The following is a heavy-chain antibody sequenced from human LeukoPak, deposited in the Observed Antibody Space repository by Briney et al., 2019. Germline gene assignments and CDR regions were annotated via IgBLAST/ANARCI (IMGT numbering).Heavy chain of an antibody. D-gene: IGHD2/OR15-2a*01. J-gene: IGHJ4*02. CDR2: IFSNGDT. CDR1: EFTVSRNY. CDR3: ARDLPRLSFYFDY. V-gene: IGHV3-53*01. Sequence: SGGSLRLSCTASEFTVSRNYMLWVRQAPGKGLEWVSLIFSNGDTHYADSVKGRFTISRDNAKNSLYLQMNSLRAEDTAVYYCARDLPRLSFYFDYWGQGTLVTVSS.